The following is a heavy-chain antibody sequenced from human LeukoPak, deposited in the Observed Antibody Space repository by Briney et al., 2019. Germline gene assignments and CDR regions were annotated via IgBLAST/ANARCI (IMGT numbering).Heavy chain of an antibody. CDR3: ARSVGGVWHLDY. D-gene: IGHD3-3*01. Sequence: PSGTLSLTCAVSGGSISSSNWWSWVRQPPGKGLEWIGEIHHSGSTNYNPSLKSRVTISVDKSKNQFSLKLSSVTAADMAVYYCARSVGGVWHLDYWGQGTLVTVSS. J-gene: IGHJ4*02. CDR2: IHHSGST. CDR1: GGSISSSNW. V-gene: IGHV4-4*02.